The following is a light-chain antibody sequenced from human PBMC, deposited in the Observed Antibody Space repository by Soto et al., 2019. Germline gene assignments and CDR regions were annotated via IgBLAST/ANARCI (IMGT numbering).Light chain of an antibody. CDR3: QHSSTWPPLT. V-gene: IGKV3D-15*01. Sequence: CRASQRVSSSYLAWYHQKTGHDPMLLIYGASNRATGTPDRLSGGGSGTEFNLTISSLQYEDFAVSYCQHSSTWPPLTVGPATRLEIK. CDR1: QRVSSSY. CDR2: GAS. J-gene: IGKJ5*01.